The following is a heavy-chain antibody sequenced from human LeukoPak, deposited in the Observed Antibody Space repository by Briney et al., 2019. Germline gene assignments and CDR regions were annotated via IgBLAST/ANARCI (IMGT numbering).Heavy chain of an antibody. Sequence: AXVKVSCKASGXTFTGYYMHWVRQAPGQGLEWMGWINPNSGGTNYAQKFQGRVTMTRDTSISTAYMELSRLRSDDTAVYYCARAYTFTIFGVVIISPYGMDVWGQGTTVTVSS. CDR1: GXTFTGYY. CDR3: ARAYTFTIFGVVIISPYGMDV. D-gene: IGHD3-3*01. V-gene: IGHV1-2*02. J-gene: IGHJ6*02. CDR2: INPNSGGT.